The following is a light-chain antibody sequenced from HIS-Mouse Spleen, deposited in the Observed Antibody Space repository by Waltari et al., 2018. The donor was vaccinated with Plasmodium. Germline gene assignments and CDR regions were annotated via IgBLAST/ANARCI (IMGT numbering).Light chain of an antibody. CDR2: AAS. Sequence: AIRMTQSPSSFSASTGDRVTITCRASQGISSYLAWYQQKPGKAPKLLIYAASTLQSGVPSRFSGSGSGTDFTLTISSLQPEDFATYYCQQSYSTWTFGQGTKVEIK. V-gene: IGKV1-8*01. J-gene: IGKJ1*01. CDR1: QGISSY. CDR3: QQSYSTWT.